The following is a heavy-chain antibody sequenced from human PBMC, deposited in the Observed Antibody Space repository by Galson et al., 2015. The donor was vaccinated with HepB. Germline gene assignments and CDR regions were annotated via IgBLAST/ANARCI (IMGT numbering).Heavy chain of an antibody. Sequence: SLRLSCAASGFTFSSYGMHWVRQAPGKGLEWVAVISYDGSNKYYADSVKGRFTISRDNSKNTLYLQMNSLRAEDTAVYYCAKLLYCSGGSCYGPDAFDIWGQGTMVTVSS. J-gene: IGHJ3*02. V-gene: IGHV3-30*18. D-gene: IGHD2-15*01. CDR1: GFTFSSYG. CDR2: ISYDGSNK. CDR3: AKLLYCSGGSCYGPDAFDI.